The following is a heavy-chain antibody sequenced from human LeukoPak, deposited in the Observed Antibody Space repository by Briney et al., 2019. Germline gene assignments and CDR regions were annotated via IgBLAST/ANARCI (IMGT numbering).Heavy chain of an antibody. J-gene: IGHJ4*02. CDR1: GFIFSDYY. Sequence: GGSPRLSCAASGFIFSDYYMSWIRQAPGKGLEWVSYIGSSGRTIYYADSVKGRFTISRDNAKNSLFLQMNTLKAEDTAVYYCARAGGSYLGEFNYWGQGTLVTVSS. CDR3: ARAGGSYLGEFNY. V-gene: IGHV3-11*01. D-gene: IGHD1-26*01. CDR2: IGSSGRTI.